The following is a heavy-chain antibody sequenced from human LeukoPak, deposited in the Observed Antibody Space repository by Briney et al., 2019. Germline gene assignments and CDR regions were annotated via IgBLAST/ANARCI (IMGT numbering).Heavy chain of an antibody. CDR2: INYDGSKE. CDR3: AKDEVVPSYYYIDV. Sequence: GGSLRLSCAASGFTFSRFGMHWVRQAPGKGLEWVTFINYDGSKEYYADSVKGRFTISRDSSKNTLYLQMNSLRAEDTAVYYCAKDEVVPSYYYIDVWGKGTTVTVSS. D-gene: IGHD2-2*01. J-gene: IGHJ6*03. CDR1: GFTFSRFG. V-gene: IGHV3-30*02.